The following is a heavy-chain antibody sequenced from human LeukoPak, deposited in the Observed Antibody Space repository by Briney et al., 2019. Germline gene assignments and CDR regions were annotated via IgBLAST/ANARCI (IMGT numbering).Heavy chain of an antibody. Sequence: PGGSLRLSCAASGFTFSSYSMNWVRQAPGKGLEWVSYISSSSSTIYYADSVKGRFTISRDNAKNSLYLQMNSLRAEDTAVYYCARGRVGAVYYFDYWGQGTLVTVSS. CDR3: ARGRVGAVYYFDY. V-gene: IGHV3-48*01. J-gene: IGHJ4*02. CDR2: ISSSSSTI. D-gene: IGHD1-26*01. CDR1: GFTFSSYS.